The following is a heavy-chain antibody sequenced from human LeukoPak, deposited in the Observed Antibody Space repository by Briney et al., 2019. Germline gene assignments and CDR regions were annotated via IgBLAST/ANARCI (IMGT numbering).Heavy chain of an antibody. CDR3: ARTPGALWSGESLPFPWFDN. CDR1: GGFIRSYF. J-gene: IGHJ4*02. D-gene: IGHD3-10*01. Sequence: PSETLSLTCIVSGGFIRSYFWSWIRQTSGKGLEWIGYIDYSGNTNYNPSLKNRATISVDTSKKQFSLSLSSVTAADTAVYYCARTPGALWSGESLPFPWFDNWGQGKVVTVSS. CDR2: IDYSGNT. V-gene: IGHV4-59*01.